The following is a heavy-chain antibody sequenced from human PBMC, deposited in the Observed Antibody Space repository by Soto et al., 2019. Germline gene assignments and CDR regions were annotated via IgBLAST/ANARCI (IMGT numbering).Heavy chain of an antibody. CDR3: ARSHPFWRWVGMDV. V-gene: IGHV3-11*01. CDR2: ISSSGSTI. D-gene: IGHD3-3*01. Sequence: PGGSLRLSCAASGFTFSDYYMSWIRQAPGKGLEWVSYISSSGSTIYYADSVKGRFTISRDNAKNSLYLQMNSLRAEDTAVYYCARSHPFWRWVGMDVWGQGTTVTVSS. J-gene: IGHJ6*02. CDR1: GFTFSDYY.